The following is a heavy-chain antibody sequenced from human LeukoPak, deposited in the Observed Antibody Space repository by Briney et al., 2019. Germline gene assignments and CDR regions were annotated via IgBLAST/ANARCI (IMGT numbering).Heavy chain of an antibody. CDR2: IKQDGSEK. D-gene: IGHD2-2*01. CDR1: GFTFSTYW. J-gene: IGHJ4*02. V-gene: IGHV3-7*05. Sequence: GGSLRLSCAASGFTFSTYWMTWVRQAPGKGLEWVANIKQDGSEKHYVDSVKGRFTISRDNAKNSLYLQMNSLRAEDTAVHYCARVGSSLPLDYWGQGTLVTVSS. CDR3: ARVGSSLPLDY.